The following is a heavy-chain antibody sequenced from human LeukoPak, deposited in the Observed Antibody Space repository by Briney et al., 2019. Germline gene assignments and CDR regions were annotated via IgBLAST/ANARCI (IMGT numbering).Heavy chain of an antibody. J-gene: IGHJ3*02. CDR1: GFTFSSYG. Sequence: GGSLRLSCGVSGFTFSSYGMHWVRQAPGKGLEWVAYIRYDGSNRHYADSVKGRFTISRDNSKNTLYLQMNSLRAEDTAVYYCARGGSYLSAFDIWGQGTMVTVSS. CDR3: ARGGSYLSAFDI. D-gene: IGHD1-26*01. V-gene: IGHV3-30*02. CDR2: IRYDGSNR.